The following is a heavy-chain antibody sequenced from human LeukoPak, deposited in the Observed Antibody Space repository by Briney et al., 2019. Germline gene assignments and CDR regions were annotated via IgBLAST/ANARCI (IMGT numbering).Heavy chain of an antibody. J-gene: IGHJ4*02. V-gene: IGHV3-74*01. CDR2: ISSDGGST. D-gene: IGHD3/OR15-3a*01. CDR3: ATIGLGAY. Sequence: PGGSLRLSCATSIYTFRTYWMHWARLAPGKGLVWVSRISSDGGSTTYADSVKGRFTISRDNAKSTVYLQMNSLRAEDTAVYYCATIGLGAYWGQGTQVTVSS. CDR1: IYTFRTYW.